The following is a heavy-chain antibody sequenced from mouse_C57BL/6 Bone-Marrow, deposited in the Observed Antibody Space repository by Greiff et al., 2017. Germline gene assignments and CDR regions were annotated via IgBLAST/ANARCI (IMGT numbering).Heavy chain of an antibody. CDR3: ARQGIYYDYDDTFDY. J-gene: IGHJ2*01. CDR2: ISSGGSYT. V-gene: IGHV5-6*01. D-gene: IGHD2-4*01. CDR1: GFTFSSYG. Sequence: EVQLVESGGDLVKPGGSLKLSCAASGFTFSSYGMSWVRQTPDKRLEWVATISSGGSYTYYPDSVKGRFTISRDNAKNTLYLQMSRLKSEDTAMYYCARQGIYYDYDDTFDYWGQGTTLTVSS.